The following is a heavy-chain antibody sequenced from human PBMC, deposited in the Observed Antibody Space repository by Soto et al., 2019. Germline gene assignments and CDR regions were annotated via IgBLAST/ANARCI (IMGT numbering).Heavy chain of an antibody. CDR3: ATSTIDTSTWKQYFYGMDV. Sequence: GASVTVSCKASEDTFTRYVIHWVRQAPGQRLEWMGWINAGNGNTKYSQNFQGRVTITRDASASTAYMELSSLRSQDTAVYYCATSTIDTSTWKQYFYGMDVWGQGSTVTVSS. V-gene: IGHV1-3*01. CDR2: INAGNGNT. J-gene: IGHJ6*02. D-gene: IGHD6-13*01. CDR1: EDTFTRYV.